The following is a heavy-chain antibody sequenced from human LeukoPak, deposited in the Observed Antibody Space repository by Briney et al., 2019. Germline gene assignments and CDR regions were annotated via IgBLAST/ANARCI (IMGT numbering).Heavy chain of an antibody. Sequence: GGSLRLSCVASGFIFSSYSMNWVRQAPGKGLEWVSSISSSSSYIYYADSVKGRFTISRDNSKNSLYLQMNSLRTEDTALYYCAKDSSTGDYYMDVWGKGTTVTVSS. J-gene: IGHJ6*03. CDR2: ISSSSSYI. V-gene: IGHV3-21*04. CDR1: GFIFSSYS. D-gene: IGHD2-2*01. CDR3: AKDSSTGDYYMDV.